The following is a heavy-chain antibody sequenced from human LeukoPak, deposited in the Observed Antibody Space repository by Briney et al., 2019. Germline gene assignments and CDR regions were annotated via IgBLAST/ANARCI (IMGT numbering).Heavy chain of an antibody. CDR2: ISHDGSNK. D-gene: IGHD3-10*01. CDR1: GFTFSSYA. Sequence: GGSLRLSCAASGFTFSSYAMHWVRQAPGKGLEWVPVISHDGSNKYYADSVKGRFTISRDNSKNTLYLQMNSLRAEDTAVYYCARGEDYYGSGSYFDYWGQGTLVTVSS. CDR3: ARGEDYYGSGSYFDY. V-gene: IGHV3-30-3*01. J-gene: IGHJ4*02.